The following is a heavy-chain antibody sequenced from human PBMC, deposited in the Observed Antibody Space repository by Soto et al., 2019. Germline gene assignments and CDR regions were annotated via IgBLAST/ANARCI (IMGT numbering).Heavy chain of an antibody. D-gene: IGHD2-2*01. CDR2: ISYDGSNK. Sequence: GGSLRLSCAASGFTFSSYGMHWVRQAPGKGLEWVAVISYDGSNKYYADSVKGRFTISRDNSKNTLYLQMNSLRAEDTAVYYCAKDDCSSTSCAEYLQHWGQGTLVTVSS. CDR1: GFTFSSYG. V-gene: IGHV3-30*18. J-gene: IGHJ1*01. CDR3: AKDDCSSTSCAEYLQH.